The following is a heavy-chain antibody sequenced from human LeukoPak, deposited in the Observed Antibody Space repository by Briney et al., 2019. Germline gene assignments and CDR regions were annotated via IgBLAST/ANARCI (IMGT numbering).Heavy chain of an antibody. Sequence: SETLSLTCTVSGGSISSYYWSWIRQPAGKGLEWIGRIYTSGSTNYNPDLKSRVTMSVDATKNQFSLKPSAVTAADTAVYYCARADLLYKATRGAFDIWGQGTMVTVSS. D-gene: IGHD1-26*01. CDR2: IYTSGST. CDR1: GGSISSYY. V-gene: IGHV4-4*07. J-gene: IGHJ3*02. CDR3: ARADLLYKATRGAFDI.